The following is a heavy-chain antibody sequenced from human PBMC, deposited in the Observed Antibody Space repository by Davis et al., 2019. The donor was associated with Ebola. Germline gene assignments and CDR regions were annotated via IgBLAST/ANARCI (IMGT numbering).Heavy chain of an antibody. V-gene: IGHV3-30*18. CDR2: ISYDGGYK. Sequence: SLKIPCAASGFTVSSNYMSRVRQAPGKGLEWLSVISYDGGYKFYADSVGGRFTISRDNYQKTLYLHVNSLRIEDTAVYYCAKDRCSSRRCQDYYYGMDVWGQGTTVTVSS. CDR1: GFTVSSNY. D-gene: IGHD2-2*01. CDR3: AKDRCSSRRCQDYYYGMDV. J-gene: IGHJ6*02.